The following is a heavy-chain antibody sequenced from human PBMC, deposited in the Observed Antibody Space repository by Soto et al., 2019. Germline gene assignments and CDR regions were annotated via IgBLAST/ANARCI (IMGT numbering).Heavy chain of an antibody. CDR2: IIPIFGTA. J-gene: IGHJ3*02. Sequence: SVKVSCKASGGTFSSYAISWLRESPGQGLEWMGGIIPIFGTANYAQKFQGRVTITADESTSTAYMELSSLRSEDTAVYYCARGNKYYDFWSGYSPDAFDIWGQGTMVTVS. CDR1: GGTFSSYA. V-gene: IGHV1-69*13. CDR3: ARGNKYYDFWSGYSPDAFDI. D-gene: IGHD3-3*01.